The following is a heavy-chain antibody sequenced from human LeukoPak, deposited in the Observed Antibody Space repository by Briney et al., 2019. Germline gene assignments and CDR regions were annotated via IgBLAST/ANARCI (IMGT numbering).Heavy chain of an antibody. Sequence: GGSLRLSCAASGFTFSSYGMHWVRQAPGKGLEWVAVISYDGSNKFYADSVKGRFTISRDNSKNTLDLQMNSLRAEDTAVYYCAKSSTMIASRIGYFDYWGQGTLVTVSS. D-gene: IGHD3-22*01. J-gene: IGHJ4*02. CDR3: AKSSTMIASRIGYFDY. CDR2: ISYDGSNK. CDR1: GFTFSSYG. V-gene: IGHV3-30*18.